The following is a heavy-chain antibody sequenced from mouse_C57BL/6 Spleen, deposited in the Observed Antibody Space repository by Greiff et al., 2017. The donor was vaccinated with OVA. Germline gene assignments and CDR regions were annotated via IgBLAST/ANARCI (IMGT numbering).Heavy chain of an antibody. CDR2: IHPNSGST. J-gene: IGHJ2*01. CDR1: GYTFTSYW. D-gene: IGHD4-1*01. CDR3: ARRGKTGRGDYFDY. V-gene: IGHV1-64*01. Sequence: QVQLQQSGAELVKPGASVKLSCKASGYTFTSYWMHWVKQRPGQGLEWIGMIHPNSGSTNYNEKFKSKATLTVDKSSSTAYMQLSSLTSEDSAVYYCARRGKTGRGDYFDYWGQGTTLTVSS.